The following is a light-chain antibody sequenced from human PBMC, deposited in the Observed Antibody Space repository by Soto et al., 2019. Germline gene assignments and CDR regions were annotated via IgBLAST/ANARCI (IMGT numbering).Light chain of an antibody. CDR2: GAA. Sequence: TNLPCTLSLPLGASANLSYTASQRVSSNLAGYQQKHRQAPTHLIYGAATSATGSPAWFCSSRSGTEFSLSISSRQYEDVAVNYCRQYNDRLPLTFGGGTKVDIK. CDR3: RQYNDRLPLT. CDR1: QRVSSN. J-gene: IGKJ4*01. V-gene: IGKV3D-15*01.